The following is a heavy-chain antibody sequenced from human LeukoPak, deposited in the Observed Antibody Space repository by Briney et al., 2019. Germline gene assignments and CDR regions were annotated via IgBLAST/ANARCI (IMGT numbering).Heavy chain of an antibody. J-gene: IGHJ3*02. Sequence: GGSLRLSRAASGFSFSSYIMNWVRQAPGKGLEWVSHISSSSSTIYYADSVKGRFTISRDNAKNSLYLQMNSLRAEDTAVYYCAKIAVAGAHDAFDIWGQGTMVTVSS. V-gene: IGHV3-48*04. CDR1: GFSFSSYI. D-gene: IGHD6-19*01. CDR2: ISSSSSTI. CDR3: AKIAVAGAHDAFDI.